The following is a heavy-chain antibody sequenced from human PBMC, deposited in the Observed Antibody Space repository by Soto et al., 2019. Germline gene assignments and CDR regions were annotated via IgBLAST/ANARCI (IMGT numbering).Heavy chain of an antibody. Sequence: QVQLQESGPGLVKPSETLSLTCNVSGTSVTSYSYYWNWIRQTPGKGLEWIGYVFTSENTKYNPSLKGRASLSVEACTNQFSLTLTSVTAAHTAVYYCTRARITMTEYYWGPGTLVTVSS. V-gene: IGHV4-61*01. CDR1: GTSVTSYSYY. CDR2: VFTSENT. D-gene: IGHD3-22*01. CDR3: TRARITMTEYY. J-gene: IGHJ4*02.